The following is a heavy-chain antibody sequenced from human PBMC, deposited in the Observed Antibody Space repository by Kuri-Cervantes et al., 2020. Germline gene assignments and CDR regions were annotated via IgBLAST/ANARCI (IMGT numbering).Heavy chain of an antibody. J-gene: IGHJ6*02. D-gene: IGHD4-17*01. CDR2: ISYDGSNK. Sequence: GESLKISCAASGFTFSSYAMHWVRQAPGKGLEWVAVISYDGSNKYYADSVKGRFTISRDNSKNTLYLQMNSLRAEDTAVYYCARLRLYGMDVWGQGTTVTVSS. V-gene: IGHV3-30*04. CDR1: GFTFSSYA. CDR3: ARLRLYGMDV.